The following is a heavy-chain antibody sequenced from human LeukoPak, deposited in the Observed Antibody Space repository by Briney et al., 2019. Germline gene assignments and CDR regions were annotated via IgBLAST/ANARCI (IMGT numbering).Heavy chain of an antibody. CDR1: GYTFTSYD. CDR3: ARSAYYDFWSGYYPYYYYYYGMDV. CDR2: MNPNSGNT. J-gene: IGHJ6*02. D-gene: IGHD3-3*01. Sequence: ASVKVSCKASGYTFTSYDINWVRQATGQGLEWMGWMNPNSGNTGYAQKFQGRVTMTRNTSISTAYMELSSLRYEDTAVYYCARSAYYDFWSGYYPYYYYYYGMDVWGQGTTVTVSS. V-gene: IGHV1-8*01.